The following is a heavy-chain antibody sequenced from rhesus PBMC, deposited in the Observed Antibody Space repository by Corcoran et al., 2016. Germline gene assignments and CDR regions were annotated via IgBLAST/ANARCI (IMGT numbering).Heavy chain of an antibody. Sequence: QVQLQESGPGLVKPSETLSLTCAVSGGSVSSSNWWSWIRQPPGKGLEGIGSNRCCSGTTYYNPSLESRVTISTDASKNQFSLKLSSVTAADTAVYYCARTVTTLVPHCGLDSWGQGVVVTVSS. CDR1: GGSVSSSNW. D-gene: IGHD4-23*01. CDR3: ARTVTTLVPHCGLDS. CDR2: NRCCSGTT. V-gene: IGHV4-65*01. J-gene: IGHJ6*01.